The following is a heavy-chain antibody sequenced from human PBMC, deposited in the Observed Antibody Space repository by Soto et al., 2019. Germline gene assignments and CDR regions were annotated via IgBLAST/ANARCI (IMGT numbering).Heavy chain of an antibody. V-gene: IGHV3-23*01. J-gene: IGHJ4*02. CDR1: GFSFSSYA. CDR2: ISGSGGTT. D-gene: IGHD6-19*01. CDR3: AKVHSSGWTPDFDD. Sequence: EVQLLESGGGLVQLGGSLRLSCAASGFSFSSYAMTWVRQAPGKGLEWVSGISGSGGTTDYADSVKGRFTISRDKSKNTLYLQMNSLRAEDTAVYYCAKVHSSGWTPDFDDWGQGTLVTVSS.